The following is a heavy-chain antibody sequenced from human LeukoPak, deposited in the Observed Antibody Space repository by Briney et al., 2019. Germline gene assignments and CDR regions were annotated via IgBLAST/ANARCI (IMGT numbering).Heavy chain of an antibody. CDR2: ISSSSSYI. V-gene: IGHV3-21*01. D-gene: IGHD3-16*02. CDR3: ARDCPGKLSGIWYFDY. Sequence: GGSLRLSCAASGFTFSSYSMNWVRQAPGKGLEWVSSISSSSSYIYYADSVKGRFTISRDNAKNSLYLQMNSLRAEDTAVYYCARDCPGKLSGIWYFDYWGQGTLVTVSS. J-gene: IGHJ4*02. CDR1: GFTFSSYS.